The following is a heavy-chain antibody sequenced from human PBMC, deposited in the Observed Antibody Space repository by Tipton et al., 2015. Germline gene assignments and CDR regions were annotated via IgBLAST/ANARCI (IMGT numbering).Heavy chain of an antibody. J-gene: IGHJ4*02. V-gene: IGHV3-7*05. Sequence: SLRLSCAASGFTFSEYSMSWVRQAPGKGLEWVANIRQDGSEKYYVDSVKGRFTISRDNAENSLYLQMNSLRVEDTAVYYCARESFSLTAAGAFDYWGQGTLVTVSS. CDR3: ARESFSLTAAGAFDY. D-gene: IGHD6-13*01. CDR1: GFTFSEYS. CDR2: IRQDGSEK.